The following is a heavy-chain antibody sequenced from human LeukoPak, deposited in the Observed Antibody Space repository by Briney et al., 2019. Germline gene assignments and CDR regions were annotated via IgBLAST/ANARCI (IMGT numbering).Heavy chain of an antibody. CDR2: IFSSDTK. V-gene: IGHV2-26*01. CDR3: ARIPDTTTTDSGFDY. J-gene: IGHJ4*02. D-gene: IGHD1-26*01. CDR1: GFSLSSPKMG. Sequence: SGPVLVKPTETLTLTCTVSGFSLSSPKMGVSWVRQPPGKALEWLAHIFSSDTKYYSTSLKSRLTISKDTSKSQVVLTMTNMDPVDTPTYYCARIPDTTTTDSGFDYWGLGTLVTVSS.